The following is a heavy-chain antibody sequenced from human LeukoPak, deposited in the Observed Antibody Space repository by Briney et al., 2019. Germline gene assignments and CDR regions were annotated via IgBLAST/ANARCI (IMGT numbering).Heavy chain of an antibody. CDR1: GYSISSGYY. CDR2: IYYSGST. V-gene: IGHV4-38-2*02. Sequence: SETLSLTCTVSGYSISSGYYWGWIRQPPGKGLEWIGSIYYSGSTYYNPSLKSRVTISVDTSKNQFSLKLSSVTAADTAVYYCARLWLRLGEIDYWGQGTLVTVSS. D-gene: IGHD3-16*01. CDR3: ARLWLRLGEIDY. J-gene: IGHJ4*02.